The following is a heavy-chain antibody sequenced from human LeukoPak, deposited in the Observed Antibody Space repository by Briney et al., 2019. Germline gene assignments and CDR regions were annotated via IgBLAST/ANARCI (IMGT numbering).Heavy chain of an antibody. Sequence: ASVTVSCTASGYTFTGYYMHWVRQAPGQGLGWMGWINPNSGGTNYAQKFQGWVTLTRDTSTTTVYMELRSLRTDDTAVYYCARDGRRVSAVRGSYRFDYWGQGTLVTVSS. V-gene: IGHV1-2*04. CDR2: INPNSGGT. D-gene: IGHD1-26*01. J-gene: IGHJ4*02. CDR3: ARDGRRVSAVRGSYRFDY. CDR1: GYTFTGYY.